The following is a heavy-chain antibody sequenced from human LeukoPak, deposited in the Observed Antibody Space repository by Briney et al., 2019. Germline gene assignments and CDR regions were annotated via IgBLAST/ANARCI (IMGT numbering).Heavy chain of an antibody. J-gene: IGHJ4*02. V-gene: IGHV3-30*01. D-gene: IGHD3-10*01. Sequence: GRSLRLSCGASGFTFSSYAMHWVRQAPGKGLEWVALISYHGDITYYADSVKGRFTLSRDNSKTTLFLQLNSLRAEDTAVYYCARDSTYYYDSGSSGPHYFDFWGQGTLVTVSS. CDR3: ARDSTYYYDSGSSGPHYFDF. CDR1: GFTFSSYA. CDR2: ISYHGDIT.